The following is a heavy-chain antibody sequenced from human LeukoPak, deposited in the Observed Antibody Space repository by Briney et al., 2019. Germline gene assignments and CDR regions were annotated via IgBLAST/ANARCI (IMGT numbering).Heavy chain of an antibody. CDR2: IKTRNEGGTS. CDR3: TKPDLLWVGEDV. J-gene: IGHJ6*02. Sequence: GGSLRLSCAASGFPFSNARISWVRQAPGKGLEWVGRIKTRNEGGTSEYAAPVKGRFTISRDDSKNTVHLQMNSLKTEDTGVYYCTKPDLLWVGEDVWGPGTTVTVSS. CDR1: GFPFSNAR. D-gene: IGHD2/OR15-2a*01. V-gene: IGHV3-15*01.